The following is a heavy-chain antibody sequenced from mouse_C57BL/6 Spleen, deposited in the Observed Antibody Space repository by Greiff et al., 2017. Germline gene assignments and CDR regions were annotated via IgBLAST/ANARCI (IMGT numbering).Heavy chain of an antibody. CDR2: IDPSDSET. J-gene: IGHJ1*03. D-gene: IGHD1-1*01. V-gene: IGHV1-52*01. CDR1: GYTFTSYW. CDR3: ARSENYGSSWGYFDV. Sequence: QVQLQQPGAELVRPGSSVKLSCKASGYTFTSYWMHWVKQRPIQGLEWIGNIDPSDSETHYNQKFKDKATLTVDKSSSTAYMQLRSLTSEDSAVYYCARSENYGSSWGYFDVWGTGTTVTVSS.